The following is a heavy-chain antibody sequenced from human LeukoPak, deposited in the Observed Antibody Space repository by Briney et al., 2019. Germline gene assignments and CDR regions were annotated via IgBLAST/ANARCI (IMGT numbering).Heavy chain of an antibody. CDR3: ARVIIAAAGSGATGWFDP. J-gene: IGHJ5*02. Sequence: GGSLRLSCAASGFTFSNFWMSWVRQAPGKGLEWVANIKQDGSEKYYVGSVTGRFSISRDNARNSLYLQMNSLRAEDTAVYYCARVIIAAAGSGATGWFDPWGQGTLVTVSS. D-gene: IGHD6-13*01. CDR1: GFTFSNFW. CDR2: IKQDGSEK. V-gene: IGHV3-7*01.